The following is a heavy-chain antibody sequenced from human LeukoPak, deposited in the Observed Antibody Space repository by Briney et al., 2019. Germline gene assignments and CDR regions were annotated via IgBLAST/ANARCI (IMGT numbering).Heavy chain of an antibody. CDR2: INPNSGGT. Sequence: ASVKVSCKASGYTFTAYFMHWVRQAPGQGLEWMGWINPNSGGTNYAQKFQGRVTMTRDASISTAYMELSRLRSDDTAVYYCARVKWLRDAFDIWGQGTMVTVSS. CDR1: GYTFTAYF. V-gene: IGHV1-2*02. J-gene: IGHJ3*02. CDR3: ARVKWLRDAFDI. D-gene: IGHD5-12*01.